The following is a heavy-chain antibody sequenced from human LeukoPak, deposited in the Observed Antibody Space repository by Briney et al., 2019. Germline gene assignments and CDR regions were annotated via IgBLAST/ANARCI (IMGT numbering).Heavy chain of an antibody. CDR3: VXXXXYDXXXYSPHFDY. CDR2: IYSGGST. CDR1: GFTVSSNY. J-gene: IGHJ4*02. D-gene: IGHD3-22*01. Sequence: GGSLRLSCAASGFTVSSNYMSWVRQAPGKGLEWVSVIYSGGSTYYADSVKGRFTISRDNSKNTLYLQMNSLRAEDTAGDYWVXXXXYDXXXYSPHFDYWGQGTLVTVSS. V-gene: IGHV3-53*01.